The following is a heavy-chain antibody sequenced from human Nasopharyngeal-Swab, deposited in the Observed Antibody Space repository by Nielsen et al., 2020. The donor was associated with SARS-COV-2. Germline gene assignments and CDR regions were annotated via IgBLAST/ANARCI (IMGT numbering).Heavy chain of an antibody. Sequence: ASMKVSCKASGYTFTSYYMHWVRQAPGQGLEWMGIINPSGGSTNYAQKFQGRVTMTRDTSTSTVYMELSSLRSEDTAVYYCARDTSRWNFDSSGYTDYWGQGTLVTVSS. CDR1: GYTFTSYY. V-gene: IGHV1-46*01. D-gene: IGHD3-22*01. CDR2: INPSGGST. CDR3: ARDTSRWNFDSSGYTDY. J-gene: IGHJ4*02.